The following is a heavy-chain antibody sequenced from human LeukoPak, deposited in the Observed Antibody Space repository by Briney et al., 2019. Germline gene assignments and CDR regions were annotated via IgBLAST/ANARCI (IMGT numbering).Heavy chain of an antibody. CDR2: MSYDGTIK. CDR3: AKDVGKWESLHFFDY. J-gene: IGHJ4*02. Sequence: GGSLRLSCAASGFTFSSYAMHWVRQAPGKGLEWVAVMSYDGTIKYYADSVKGRFTISRDDSRNTLYLQMNSLRGDDTAVYYCAKDVGKWESLHFFDYWGQGTLVTVSS. D-gene: IGHD1-26*01. V-gene: IGHV3-30-3*01. CDR1: GFTFSSYA.